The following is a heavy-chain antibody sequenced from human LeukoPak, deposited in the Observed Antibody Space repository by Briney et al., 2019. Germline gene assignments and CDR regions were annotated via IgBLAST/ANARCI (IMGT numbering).Heavy chain of an antibody. D-gene: IGHD2-21*02. Sequence: GGSLRLSCAASGFTFSSYAMHWVRQAPGKGLEWVAVISYDGSNKYYADSVKGRFTISRDNSKNTLYLQMNSLRAEDTAVYYCAREYCGGDCYSGPMDVWGKGTTVTVSS. CDR2: ISYDGSNK. CDR1: GFTFSSYA. V-gene: IGHV3-30*04. J-gene: IGHJ6*03. CDR3: AREYCGGDCYSGPMDV.